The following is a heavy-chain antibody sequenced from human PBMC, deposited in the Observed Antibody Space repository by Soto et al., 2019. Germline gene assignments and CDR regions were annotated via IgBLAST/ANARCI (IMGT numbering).Heavy chain of an antibody. CDR2: IKSKTDGGTT. CDR3: ATSLGAGARPPSSSYYGWGG. CDR1: GFTFGNAW. V-gene: IGHV3-15*07. J-gene: IGHJ6*01. Sequence: GGSLRLSCAASGFTFGNAWMNWVRQAPGKGLEWVGRIKSKTDGGTTDYAAPVKGRFTISRDDSKNTLYLQMNSLKTEDTAVYYSATSLGAGARPPSSSYYGWGGWGQ. D-gene: IGHD2-2*01.